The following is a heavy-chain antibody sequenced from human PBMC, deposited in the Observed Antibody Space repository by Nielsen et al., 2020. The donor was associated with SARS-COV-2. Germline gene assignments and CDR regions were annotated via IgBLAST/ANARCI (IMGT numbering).Heavy chain of an antibody. CDR3: ARDGWGYSGYDFYYYGMDV. V-gene: IGHV3-21*01. D-gene: IGHD5-12*01. Sequence: GGSLRLSCAASRFPFSGYSMNWVRQAPGKGLEWVSSIDSRSTYIYYADSVRGRFTVSRDNAKYSLYLQMNSLRAEDTAVYYCARDGWGYSGYDFYYYGMDVWGQGTTVTVSS. J-gene: IGHJ6*02. CDR2: IDSRSTYI. CDR1: RFPFSGYS.